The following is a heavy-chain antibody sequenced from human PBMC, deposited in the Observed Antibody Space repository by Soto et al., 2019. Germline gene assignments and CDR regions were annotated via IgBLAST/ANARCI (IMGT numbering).Heavy chain of an antibody. Sequence: GSLRLSCAASGFTFDDYGMSWVRQAPWKGLEWVSGINWNGGSTGYADSVKGRFTISRDNAKNSLYLQMNSLRAEDTALYYCASIPLGGGDDYSEVAFDSWGQGIMVTVSS. J-gene: IGHJ3*02. V-gene: IGHV3-20*04. CDR2: INWNGGST. D-gene: IGHD4-4*01. CDR1: GFTFDDYG. CDR3: ASIPLGGGDDYSEVAFDS.